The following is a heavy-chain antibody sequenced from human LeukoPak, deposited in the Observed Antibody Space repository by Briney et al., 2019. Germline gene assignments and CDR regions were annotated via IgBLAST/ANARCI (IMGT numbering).Heavy chain of an antibody. CDR3: AKPPRGSGADY. V-gene: IGHV3-23*01. J-gene: IGHJ4*02. D-gene: IGHD3-10*01. CDR1: GFTFSIDA. Sequence: GGSLRLSCAASGFTFSIDAMNWARQAPGKGLEWVSSISGSGGSTYYADSVKGRFTISRDNSKNTLYLHMNSLRAEDTAVYYCAKPPRGSGADYWGQGTLVTVSS. CDR2: ISGSGGST.